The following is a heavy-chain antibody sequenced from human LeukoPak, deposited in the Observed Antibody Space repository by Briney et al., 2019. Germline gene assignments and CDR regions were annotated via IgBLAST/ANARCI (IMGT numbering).Heavy chain of an antibody. CDR2: IWYDGSNK. V-gene: IGHV3-33*01. Sequence: GGSLRLSCAASGFTFSSYGMLWVRQAPGKGLEWVAFIWYDGSNKYYADSVKGRFTISRDNSKNTLYLQMNSLRAEDTAVYYCARVDYYYGMDVWGQGTTVTVSS. CDR1: GFTFSSYG. J-gene: IGHJ6*02. CDR3: ARVDYYYGMDV.